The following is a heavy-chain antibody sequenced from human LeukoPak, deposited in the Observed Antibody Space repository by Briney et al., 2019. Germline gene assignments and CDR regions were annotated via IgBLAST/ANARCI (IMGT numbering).Heavy chain of an antibody. D-gene: IGHD6-13*01. J-gene: IGHJ6*04. CDR2: ISAYNGNT. CDR1: GYTFTSYG. CDR3: ARDRKGGSSWSFYDPGFVDV. Sequence: ASVKVSCKASGYTFTSYGISWVRQAPGQGLEWMGWISAYNGNTNYAQKLQGRVTMTTDTSTSTAYMELRSLRSDDTAVYYCARDRKGGSSWSFYDPGFVDVWAKGPRSPSPQ. V-gene: IGHV1-18*01.